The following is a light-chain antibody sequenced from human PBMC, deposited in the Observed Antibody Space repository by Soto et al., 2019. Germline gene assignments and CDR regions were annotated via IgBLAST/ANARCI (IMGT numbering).Light chain of an antibody. CDR1: QSVSTN. CDR3: QHYNNWPPWT. Sequence: EIVMTQSPATLSVSPGERATPSCRASQSVSTNLAWYQHKPGQAPRLLIYGASTRATGIPASFSGSGSGTEFTLTISSLQSEDFAVYYCQHYNNWPPWTFGQGTKVEIK. CDR2: GAS. J-gene: IGKJ1*01. V-gene: IGKV3-15*01.